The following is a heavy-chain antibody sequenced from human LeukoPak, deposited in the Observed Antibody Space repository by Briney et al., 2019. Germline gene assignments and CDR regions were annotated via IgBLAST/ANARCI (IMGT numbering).Heavy chain of an antibody. J-gene: IGHJ4*02. V-gene: IGHV6-1*01. D-gene: IGHD5-18*01. CDR1: GDSVSSNNVA. CDR2: TYYTSRLNT. Sequence: SQTLSLTCVISGDSVSSNNVAWNWIRQSPSRGPEWLGRTYYTSRLNTDYAVSVKSRITIRPDTSKNQFSLQLNSVTPEDTAVYYCKRGCYSSFDYWDQGTLVTVSS. CDR3: KRGCYSSFDY.